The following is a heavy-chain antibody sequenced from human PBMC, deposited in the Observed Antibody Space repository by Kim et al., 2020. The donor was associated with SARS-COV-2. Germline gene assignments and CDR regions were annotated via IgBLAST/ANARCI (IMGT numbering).Heavy chain of an antibody. CDR3: ARFQIVGYYFDY. J-gene: IGHJ4*02. Sequence: RYRPAFQGPVTISADKSISTAYLQWSSLKASDTAMYYCARFQIVGYYFDYWGQGTLVTVSS. V-gene: IGHV5-51*01. D-gene: IGHD2-15*01.